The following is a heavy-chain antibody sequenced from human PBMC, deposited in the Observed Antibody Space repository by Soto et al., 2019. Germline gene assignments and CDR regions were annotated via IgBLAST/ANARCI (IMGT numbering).Heavy chain of an antibody. CDR3: ARHGITGSYYDAFDI. J-gene: IGHJ3*02. CDR2: IKYSGTT. CDR1: RTSILSSRCH. D-gene: IGHD1-26*01. Sequence: SGTLSLTCTFPRTSILSSRCHWGLIRQPPGKGLEWIASIKYSGTTFYNPSLKSRVTLSVDTSKNQFALKLSSVTAAETAVYYCARHGITGSYYDAFDIWCQGTMVT. V-gene: IGHV4-39*01.